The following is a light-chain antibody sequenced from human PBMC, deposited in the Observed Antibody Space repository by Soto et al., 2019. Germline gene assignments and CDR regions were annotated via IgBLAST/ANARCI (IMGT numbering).Light chain of an antibody. Sequence: QSALTQPASVSGSPGQSITISCTGTSSDVGSYEFVSWYQQYPGNAPKLMIHEASKRPSGVSDRFSGSKSGNTASLTISGLQAEDEADYFCCSYAGSSTWVFGGGTQLTVL. V-gene: IGLV2-23*01. J-gene: IGLJ3*02. CDR2: EAS. CDR1: SSDVGSYEF. CDR3: CSYAGSSTWV.